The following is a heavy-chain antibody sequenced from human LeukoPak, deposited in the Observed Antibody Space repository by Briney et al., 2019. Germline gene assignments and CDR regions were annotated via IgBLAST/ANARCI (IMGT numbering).Heavy chain of an antibody. V-gene: IGHV1-69*13. Sequence: SVKVSCKASRDTFTKCAFSWVRQAPGQGLEWMGGIIPIDGTANFGQKFQGRAAITADESTSTAYMELSSLRSEDTAIYYCARDPGAPVRAFDVWGQGTMVTVSS. CDR2: IIPIDGTA. D-gene: IGHD3-10*01. J-gene: IGHJ3*01. CDR3: ARDPGAPVRAFDV. CDR1: RDTFTKCA.